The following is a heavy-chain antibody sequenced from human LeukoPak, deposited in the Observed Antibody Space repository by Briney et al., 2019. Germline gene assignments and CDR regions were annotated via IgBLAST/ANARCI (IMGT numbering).Heavy chain of an antibody. Sequence: GGSLRLSCAASGFTFSSYAMSWVRQAPGKGLEWVSGISGSGGSTYYADSVKGRFAISRDNSKNTLYLQMNSLRGEDTAVYYCAKKTTFWSGYYDYWGQGTLVTVSS. CDR2: ISGSGGST. CDR1: GFTFSSYA. D-gene: IGHD3-3*01. J-gene: IGHJ4*02. CDR3: AKKTTFWSGYYDY. V-gene: IGHV3-23*01.